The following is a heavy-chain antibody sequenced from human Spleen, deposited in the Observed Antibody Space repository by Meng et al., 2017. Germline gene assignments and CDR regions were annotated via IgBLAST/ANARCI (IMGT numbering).Heavy chain of an antibody. J-gene: IGHJ4*02. V-gene: IGHV3-30*03. CDR1: GFTFTNYG. CDR3: ARDSYTSLDY. D-gene: IGHD3-16*01. Sequence: QGHLVESGGGVVQPGRSLRLSCAASGFTFTNYGLHWVRQAPGKGLEWVAVISYDGNNIYYADSVEGRFTISRDNSKTTLYLQMNSLRAEDTAVYYCARDSYTSLDYWGQGILVTVSS. CDR2: ISYDGNNI.